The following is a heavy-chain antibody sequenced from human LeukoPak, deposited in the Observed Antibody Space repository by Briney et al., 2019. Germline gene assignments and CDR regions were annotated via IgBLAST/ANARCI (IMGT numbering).Heavy chain of an antibody. CDR2: MNPNSGNT. D-gene: IGHD6-13*01. J-gene: IGHJ6*03. CDR3: ARGIKGTLAAAGRRYYYYYMDV. Sequence: ASVKVSCKASGYTFTSYDINWVRQATGQGVEWMGWMNPNSGNTGYAQKFQGRVTMTRNTSISTAYMELSSLRSEDTAVYYCARGIKGTLAAAGRRYYYYYMDVWGKGTTVTVSS. V-gene: IGHV1-8*01. CDR1: GYTFTSYD.